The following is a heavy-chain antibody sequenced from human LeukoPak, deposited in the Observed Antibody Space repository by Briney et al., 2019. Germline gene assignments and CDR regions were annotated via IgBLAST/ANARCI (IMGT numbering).Heavy chain of an antibody. D-gene: IGHD3-22*01. CDR1: GFTFSSYD. CDR3: ARDSSGYGAFDI. CDR2: IGTAGDT. Sequence: GGSLRPSCAASGFTFSSYDMHWVRQATGKGLEWVSAIGTAGDTYYPGSVKGRFTISRENAKNSLYLQMNSLRAEDTAVYYCARDSSGYGAFDIWGQGTMVTVSS. V-gene: IGHV3-13*01. J-gene: IGHJ3*02.